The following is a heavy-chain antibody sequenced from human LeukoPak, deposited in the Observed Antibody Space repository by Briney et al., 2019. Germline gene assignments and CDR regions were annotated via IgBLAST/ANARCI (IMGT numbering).Heavy chain of an antibody. CDR3: ARAYHSSWYLNWFDP. J-gene: IGHJ5*02. CDR2: IYYSGST. CDR1: GGSISSSSYY. Sequence: SETLSLTCTVSGGSISSSSYYWGWIRQPPGKGLEWIGSIYYSGSTYYNPSLKSRVTISVDTSKNEFSLKLSSVTAADTAVYYCARAYHSSWYLNWFDPWGQGTLVTVSS. V-gene: IGHV4-39*01. D-gene: IGHD6-13*01.